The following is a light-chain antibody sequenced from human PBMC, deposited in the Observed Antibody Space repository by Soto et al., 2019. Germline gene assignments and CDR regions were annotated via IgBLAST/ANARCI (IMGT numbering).Light chain of an antibody. CDR2: DVS. V-gene: IGLV2-14*01. J-gene: IGLJ2*01. Sequence: QSALTQPASVSGSPGQSITISCTGTSSDVGGYNYVSWYQQYPGKAPKLMIYDVSNRPSGVSNRFSGSKSGNTASLTISGLQAEDAADYYCSSYTSSSTPHVVFGGGTKLTVL. CDR1: SSDVGGYNY. CDR3: SSYTSSSTPHVV.